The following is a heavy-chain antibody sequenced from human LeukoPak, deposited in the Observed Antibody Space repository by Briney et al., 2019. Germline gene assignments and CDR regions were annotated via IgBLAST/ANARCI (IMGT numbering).Heavy chain of an antibody. D-gene: IGHD1-26*01. CDR2: ISSSGSTI. CDR1: GLTFSSYE. Sequence: PGGSLRLSCAASGLTFSSYEMNWVRQAPGKWLEWVSYISSSGSTIYYADSVKGRFTIPRDNAKNSLYLQMNSLRAEDTAVYYCARENSGIEDFDYWGQGTLVTVSS. J-gene: IGHJ4*02. CDR3: ARENSGIEDFDY. V-gene: IGHV3-48*03.